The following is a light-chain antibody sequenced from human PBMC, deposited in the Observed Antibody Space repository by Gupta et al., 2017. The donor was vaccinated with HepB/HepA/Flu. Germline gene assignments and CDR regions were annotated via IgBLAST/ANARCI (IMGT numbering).Light chain of an antibody. CDR2: DVS. V-gene: IGLV2-14*03. CDR3: TSYTTSSTGV. CDR1: SSDIGDYNY. J-gene: IGLJ1*01. Sequence: HSALIQPASVSGSPAQSITITCTVTSSDIGDYNYVSWYQQHPGKAPKLMIFDVSNRPSGVSNRFSGSKSGITASLTISGLQAEDEADYYCTSYTTSSTGVFGSGTKVTVL.